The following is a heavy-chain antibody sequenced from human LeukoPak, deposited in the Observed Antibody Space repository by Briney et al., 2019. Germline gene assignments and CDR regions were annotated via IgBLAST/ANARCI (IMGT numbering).Heavy chain of an antibody. V-gene: IGHV3-21*01. D-gene: IGHD2-2*01. CDR1: GFTFGSYS. Sequence: GGSLRLSCAASGFTFGSYSMNWVRQAPGKGLEWVSSISSSSSYIYYADSVKGRFTISRDNATNSLYLRMNSLRAEDTALYYCARPPAYCSSTSCYADYWGQGTLVTVSS. J-gene: IGHJ4*02. CDR3: ARPPAYCSSTSCYADY. CDR2: ISSSSSYI.